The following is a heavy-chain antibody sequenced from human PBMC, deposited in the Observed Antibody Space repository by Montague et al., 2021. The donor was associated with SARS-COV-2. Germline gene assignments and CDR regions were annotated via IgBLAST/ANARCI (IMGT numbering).Heavy chain of an antibody. CDR3: AKRPTGADY. J-gene: IGHJ4*02. CDR1: GFTFSSYA. Sequence: SLRLSCAASGFTFSSYAMSWVRQAPGKGLEWVSCISTCGNSIFYADSVKGRFTISRDNSKNSLYLQVNSLRAEDTAVYFCAKRPTGADYWGQGTLVTVSS. V-gene: IGHV3-23*01. CDR2: ISTCGNSI. D-gene: IGHD4-17*01.